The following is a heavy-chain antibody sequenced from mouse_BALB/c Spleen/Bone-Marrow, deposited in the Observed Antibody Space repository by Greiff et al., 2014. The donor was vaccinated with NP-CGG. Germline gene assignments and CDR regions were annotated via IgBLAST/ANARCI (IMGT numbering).Heavy chain of an antibody. J-gene: IGHJ2*01. CDR3: ARGIRNYFDY. CDR1: GYTFSNYW. D-gene: IGHD3-2*02. V-gene: IGHV1-9*01. CDR2: ILPGSGSS. Sequence: VQLQQSGAELMKPGASVKIPCKATGYTFSNYWIEWVKQRPGHGLEWIGEILPGSGSSQYNEKFKGKATFTADTSSNTAYMQLSSLTSEDSAVYYCARGIRNYFDYWGQGTTLTVSS.